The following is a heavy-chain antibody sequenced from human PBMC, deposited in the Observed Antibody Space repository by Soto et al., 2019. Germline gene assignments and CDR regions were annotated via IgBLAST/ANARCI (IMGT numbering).Heavy chain of an antibody. CDR2: ISAYNGNT. CDR1: GYSFSSYE. CDR3: ARVDVVVIPGGTGLYYFDY. D-gene: IGHD2-2*01. J-gene: IGHJ4*02. V-gene: IGHV1-18*04. Sequence: ASVKVSCKASGYSFSSYEISWVRQAPGQGLEWMGRISAYNGNTNYAQKLQGRVIMTTDTSTSTAYMELRSLRSDDTAVYYCARVDVVVIPGGTGLYYFDYWGQGTLVTVSS.